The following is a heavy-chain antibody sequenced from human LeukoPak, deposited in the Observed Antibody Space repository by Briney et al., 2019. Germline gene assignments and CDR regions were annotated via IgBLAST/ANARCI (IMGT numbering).Heavy chain of an antibody. J-gene: IGHJ5*02. V-gene: IGHV1-18*01. CDR1: GYTFTSYG. D-gene: IGHD3-22*01. CDR3: ARDTFRDAPSYDDSSDHPDQTHNWCHP. Sequence: ASVKVSCKASGYTFTSYGISWVRQAPGQGLEWMGWISAYNGNTNYAQKLQGRVTMTTDTSTSTAYMELRSLRSDDTAVYYCARDTFRDAPSYDDSSDHPDQTHNWCHPWGQGTLVTVSS. CDR2: ISAYNGNT.